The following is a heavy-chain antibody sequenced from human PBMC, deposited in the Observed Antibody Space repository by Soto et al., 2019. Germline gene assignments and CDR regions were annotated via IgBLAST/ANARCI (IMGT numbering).Heavy chain of an antibody. CDR1: GGSISSYY. CDR2: IYYSGST. V-gene: IGHV4-59*01. J-gene: IGHJ4*02. Sequence: KSSETLSLTCTVSGGSISSYYWTWIRQPPGKGLEWIGYIYYSGSTYYNPSLKSRVTISVDTSKNQFSLRLNSVTAADTAVYYCARGGGYDPFDFWGQGILVTVSS. D-gene: IGHD3-16*01. CDR3: ARGGGYDPFDF.